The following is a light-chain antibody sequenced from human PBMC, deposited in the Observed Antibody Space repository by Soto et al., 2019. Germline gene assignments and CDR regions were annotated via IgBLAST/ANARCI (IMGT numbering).Light chain of an antibody. CDR2: GAS. V-gene: IGKV3-20*01. CDR3: QQYGSSPFT. CDR1: QSVSSSY. J-gene: IGKJ2*01. Sequence: EIVLTQSPGTLPLSPGERATLSCRASQSVSSSYLVWYQQKPGQAPRPLIYGASTRATGIPDRFSGSGSGTDSTLTISRLQPEDFAVYYCQQYGSSPFTFGQATKLQIK.